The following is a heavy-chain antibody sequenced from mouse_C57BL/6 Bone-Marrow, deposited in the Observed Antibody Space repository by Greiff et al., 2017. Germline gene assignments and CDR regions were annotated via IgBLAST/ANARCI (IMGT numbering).Heavy chain of an antibody. Sequence: QVHVKQSGAELVKPGASVKMSCKASGYTFTTYPIEWMKQNHGKSLEWIGNFHPYNDDTKYNETFTGKATLTVEKSSSTVYLELSLLTSDDSAVYYCASGGNYGGYYFDYWGQGTTLTVSS. D-gene: IGHD1-1*02. CDR1: GYTFTTYP. J-gene: IGHJ2*01. CDR3: ASGGNYGGYYFDY. CDR2: FHPYNDDT. V-gene: IGHV1-47*01.